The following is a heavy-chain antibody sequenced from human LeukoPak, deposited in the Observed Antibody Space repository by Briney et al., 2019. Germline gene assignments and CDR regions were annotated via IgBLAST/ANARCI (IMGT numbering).Heavy chain of an antibody. J-gene: IGHJ4*02. Sequence: SGGSLRLSCSASGFSFSSYAMHWVRQAPGKGLEWVAVISYDGSNKYYADSVKGRFTISRDNSKNTLYLQMNSLRAEDTAVYYCARDSTTVVTLRTDYWGQGTLVTVSS. V-gene: IGHV3-30*04. CDR1: GFSFSSYA. CDR3: ARDSTTVVTLRTDY. D-gene: IGHD4-23*01. CDR2: ISYDGSNK.